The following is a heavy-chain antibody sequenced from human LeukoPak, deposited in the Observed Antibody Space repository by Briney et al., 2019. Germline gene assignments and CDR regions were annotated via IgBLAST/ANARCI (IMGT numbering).Heavy chain of an antibody. CDR1: GFTFSSFE. CDR3: AGSIAVAGTLFDS. J-gene: IGHJ4*02. Sequence: PGGSLRLSCAASGFTFSSFEMNWVRQAPGKGLQWVSYITSSGSSIYYADSVKGRFTMSRDNAKNSLYLQMNSLRAEDTAVYYCAGSIAVAGTLFDSWGQGTLVTVS. V-gene: IGHV3-48*03. D-gene: IGHD6-19*01. CDR2: ITSSGSSI.